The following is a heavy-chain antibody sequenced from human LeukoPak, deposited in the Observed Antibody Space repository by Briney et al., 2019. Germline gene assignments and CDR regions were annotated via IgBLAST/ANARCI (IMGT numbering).Heavy chain of an antibody. Sequence: GGSLRLSCAASGFTFSSYAMSWVRQAPGKELVWVSRINTDGSTTSYADSVKGRFTISRDNARNTLYLEMNSLRAEDTAVYHCARVRSGSWYFVDPWGQGTLVTVSS. CDR3: ARVRSGSWYFVDP. V-gene: IGHV3-74*01. J-gene: IGHJ5*02. CDR2: INTDGSTT. D-gene: IGHD6-13*01. CDR1: GFTFSSYA.